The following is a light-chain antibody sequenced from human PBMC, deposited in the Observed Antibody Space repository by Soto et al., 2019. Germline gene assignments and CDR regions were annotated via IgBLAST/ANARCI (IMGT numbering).Light chain of an antibody. V-gene: IGLV2-14*01. CDR2: DVS. Sequence: QSVLTQPASVSGSPGQSITISCTGTSSDVGGYNYVSWYQQHPGKAPKLMTYDVSNRPSGVSNRFSGSKSGNTASLTISGLQAEDEADYYCSSYTSSSTLLYVFGTGTMVTVL. CDR1: SSDVGGYNY. CDR3: SSYTSSSTLLYV. J-gene: IGLJ1*01.